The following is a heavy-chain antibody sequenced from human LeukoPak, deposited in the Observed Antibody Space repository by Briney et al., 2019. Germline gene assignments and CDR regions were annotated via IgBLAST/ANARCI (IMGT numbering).Heavy chain of an antibody. J-gene: IGHJ4*02. CDR2: IYHTGRT. CDR1: HYSISSHCF. D-gene: IGHD5-12*01. Sequence: SETLSLTCAASHYSISSHCFCGLIRQPPGKGLEWIGSIYHTGRTNYNPSINSRVTMSLDTSKNQFSLNLNSVTAADTAVYHCARVYSGSTWYYFDYWGQGILVTVSS. CDR3: ARVYSGSTWYYFDY. V-gene: IGHV4-38-2*01.